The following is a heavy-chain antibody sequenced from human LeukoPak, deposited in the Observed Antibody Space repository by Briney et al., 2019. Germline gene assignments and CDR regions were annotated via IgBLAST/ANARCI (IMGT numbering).Heavy chain of an antibody. CDR2: IWYDGNNK. CDR1: GFTFSSYG. V-gene: IGHV3-33*01. CDR3: ARDRGSREDGMDV. Sequence: GGSLRLSCAASGFTFSSYGMHWVRQAPGKGLEWVAVIWYDGNNKYYADLVKGRFTISRDNSKNTLYLQMNSLRAEYTAVYNCARDRGSREDGMDVWGQGTTVTVSS. J-gene: IGHJ6*02. D-gene: IGHD1-26*01.